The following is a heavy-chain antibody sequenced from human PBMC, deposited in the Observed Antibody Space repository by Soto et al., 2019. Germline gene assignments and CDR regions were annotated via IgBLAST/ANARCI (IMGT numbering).Heavy chain of an antibody. Sequence: QVQLVESGGGVVQPGRSLRLSCAASGFTFSSYAMHWVRQAPGKGLEWVAVISYDGSNKYYADSVKGRFTISRDNSKNPLYLQMNSLRAEDTAVYYCARDQGRFGELSIDYWGQGTLVTVSS. CDR3: ARDQGRFGELSIDY. V-gene: IGHV3-30-3*01. CDR1: GFTFSSYA. CDR2: ISYDGSNK. D-gene: IGHD3-10*01. J-gene: IGHJ4*02.